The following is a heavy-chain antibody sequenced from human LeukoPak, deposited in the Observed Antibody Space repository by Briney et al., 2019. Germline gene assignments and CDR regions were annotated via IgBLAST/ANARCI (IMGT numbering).Heavy chain of an antibody. J-gene: IGHJ4*02. V-gene: IGHV3-11*01. CDR1: GFTFSDYY. Sequence: GGSLRLSYAASGFTFSDYYMTWIRQAPGQGLEWISYVSGSDENKYYAGSVRGRFAISRDNAEKSLFLQMSNVRAEDTAVYYCARAGLGGHYIDYWGQGTLVTVSS. CDR2: VSGSDENK. D-gene: IGHD2-15*01. CDR3: ARAGLGGHYIDY.